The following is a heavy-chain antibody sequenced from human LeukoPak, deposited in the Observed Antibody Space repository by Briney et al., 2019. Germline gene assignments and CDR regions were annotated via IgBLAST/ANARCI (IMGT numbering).Heavy chain of an antibody. CDR2: INHSGST. D-gene: IGHD4-11*01. CDR1: GGFFSAYY. V-gene: IGHV4-34*01. Sequence: SETLSLTCAVYGGFFSAYYWSWIRQPPGKGLEWIGGINHSGSTNYDPSLKSRVTISVDTSKNQFSLKLSSVTAADTAVYYCARTTVTTDDAFDIWGQGTMVTVSS. CDR3: ARTTVTTDDAFDI. J-gene: IGHJ3*02.